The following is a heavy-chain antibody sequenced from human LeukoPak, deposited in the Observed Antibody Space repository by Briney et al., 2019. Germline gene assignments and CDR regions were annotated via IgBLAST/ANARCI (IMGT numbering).Heavy chain of an antibody. V-gene: IGHV4-59*08. D-gene: IGHD6-6*01. J-gene: IGHJ5*02. CDR3: ARWQYTISSGWFDP. CDR2: IYYTGGT. Sequence: SETLSLTCTLSGGSFSSRYWSWIRQPPGKGLEWIGSIYYTGGTNYNPSLQSRVTISVDTSKIQFSLRLSSVTAADTAVYYCARWQYTISSGWFDPWGQGTLVTVSS. CDR1: GGSFSSRY.